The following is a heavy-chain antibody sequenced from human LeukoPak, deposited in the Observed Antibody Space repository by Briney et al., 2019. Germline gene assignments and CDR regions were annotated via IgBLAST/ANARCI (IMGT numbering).Heavy chain of an antibody. J-gene: IGHJ4*02. CDR1: GGSISSGDYY. CDR2: IYYSGST. Sequence: SETLSLTCTVSGGSISSGDYYWSWIRQPPGNGLEWIGYIYYSGSTYYNPCLKSRVTISVDTSKNQFSRKLSSVTAADTAVYYCARERPGNFDYWGQGTLVTVSS. D-gene: IGHD3-10*01. V-gene: IGHV4-30-4*01. CDR3: ARERPGNFDY.